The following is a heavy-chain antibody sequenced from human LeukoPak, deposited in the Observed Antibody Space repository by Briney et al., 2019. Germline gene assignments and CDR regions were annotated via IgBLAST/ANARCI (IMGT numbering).Heavy chain of an antibody. CDR1: GFTFSSYE. D-gene: IGHD6-13*01. CDR3: ARAGHSIAAAGTGNWFDP. J-gene: IGHJ5*02. CDR2: ISSSSYI. V-gene: IGHV3-21*01. Sequence: GGSLRLSCAASGFTFSSYEMNWVRQAPGKGLEWVSSISSSSYIYYADSVKGRSTLSRDNAKNSLYLQMNSLRAEDTAVYYCARAGHSIAAAGTGNWFDPWGQGTLVTVSS.